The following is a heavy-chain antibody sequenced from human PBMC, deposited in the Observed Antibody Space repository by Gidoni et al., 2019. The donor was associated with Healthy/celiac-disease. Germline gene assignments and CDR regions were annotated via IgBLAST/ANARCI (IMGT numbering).Heavy chain of an antibody. D-gene: IGHD3-16*01. V-gene: IGHV3-9*01. CDR2: ISWNSGSI. CDR3: AKARTHYGTPFQH. CDR1: GFTFDDYA. Sequence: EVQLVESGGGLVQPGRSLRLSSAASGFTFDDYAMHWVRQAQGKGLGWVSGISWNSGSIGYADSVKGRFTISRDNAKNSLYLQMNSLRAEDTALYYCAKARTHYGTPFQHWGQGTLVTVSS. J-gene: IGHJ1*01.